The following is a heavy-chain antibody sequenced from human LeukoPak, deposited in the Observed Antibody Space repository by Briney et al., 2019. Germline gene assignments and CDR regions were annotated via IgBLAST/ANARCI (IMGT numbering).Heavy chain of an antibody. V-gene: IGHV3-11*05. CDR1: GFTFSDYY. J-gene: IGHJ4*02. CDR2: ISSSSSYT. CDR3: ARDSGYSGYSDY. Sequence: PGGSLRLSCAASGFTFSDYYMSWIRQAPGKGLEWVSYISSSSSYTDYADSVKGRFTISRDNAKSSLNLQMNSLRAEDTAAYYCARDSGYSGYSDYWGQGTLVTVSS. D-gene: IGHD5-12*01.